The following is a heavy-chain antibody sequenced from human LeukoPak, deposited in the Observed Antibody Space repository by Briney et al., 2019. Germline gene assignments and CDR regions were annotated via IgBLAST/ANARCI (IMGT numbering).Heavy chain of an antibody. CDR2: IYDSGST. CDR1: GGSISSGGYS. D-gene: IGHD2-2*01. V-gene: IGHV4-30-2*01. CDR3: ARGVRVPAANAFDI. Sequence: PSETLSLTCAVSGGSISSGGYSWSWIRQPPGTGLEWIGYIYDSGSTYYNPSLKSRVTISVDRSKNQFSLKLSSVTAADTAVYYCARGVRVPAANAFDIWGQGTMVTVSS. J-gene: IGHJ3*02.